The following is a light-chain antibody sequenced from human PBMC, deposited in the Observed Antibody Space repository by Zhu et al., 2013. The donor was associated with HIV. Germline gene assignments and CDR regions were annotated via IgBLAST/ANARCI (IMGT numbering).Light chain of an antibody. V-gene: IGLV2-8*01. CDR3: QSYDSTLSGSGV. J-gene: IGLJ2*01. CDR2: EVS. Sequence: QSALTQPPSASGSPGQSVAISCTGTSSDVGAYNYVSWYQHHPGTAPKLMIYEVSNRPSGVPDRFSGSKSGTSASLAISGLQAEDEADYYYQSYDSTLSGSGVFGGGTKLTVL. CDR1: SSDVGAYNY.